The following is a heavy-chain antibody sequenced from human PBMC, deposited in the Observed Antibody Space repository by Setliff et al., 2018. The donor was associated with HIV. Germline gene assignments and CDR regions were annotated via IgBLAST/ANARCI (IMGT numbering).Heavy chain of an antibody. J-gene: IGHJ4*02. V-gene: IGHV3-43*01. CDR3: ARDWVDTAMADDY. D-gene: IGHD5-18*01. CDR2: ISWDGATT. Sequence: PGGSLRLSCAASGFIFEDYAMHWVRQVPGKGLEWVALISWDGATTNYADSVKGRFTISRDSSKNSLYLQMNSLRTEDTALYYCARDWVDTAMADDYWGQGTLVTVSS. CDR1: GFIFEDYA.